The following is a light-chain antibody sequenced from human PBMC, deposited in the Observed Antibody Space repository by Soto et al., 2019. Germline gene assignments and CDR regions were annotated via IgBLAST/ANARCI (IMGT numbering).Light chain of an antibody. J-gene: IGLJ1*01. CDR2: AVS. CDR1: SSDVGNYDY. V-gene: IGLV2-14*03. CDR3: TSYTPSSTYV. Sequence: QSALTQPASVSGSPGQSITISCSETSSDVGNYDYVSWYQQYPGKAPKLMIYAVSRRPSGVSNRFSGSKSGNTASLTISGLQSEDEADYYCTSYTPSSTYVFGTGTKVTVL.